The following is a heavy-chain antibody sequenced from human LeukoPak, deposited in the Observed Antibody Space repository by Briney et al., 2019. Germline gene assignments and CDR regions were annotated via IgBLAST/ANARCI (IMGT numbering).Heavy chain of an antibody. CDR3: ARGIVVVPAAPFDY. Sequence: PGGSLRLSCAASGFTFTDYAMSWVRQAPGKRLEWVSAITAAGASTYYPDSVKGRFTISRDNSRNTVYLQMNSLRAEDTAVYYCARGIVVVPAAPFDYWGQGTLVTVSS. J-gene: IGHJ4*02. CDR2: ITAAGAST. V-gene: IGHV3-23*01. D-gene: IGHD2-2*01. CDR1: GFTFTDYA.